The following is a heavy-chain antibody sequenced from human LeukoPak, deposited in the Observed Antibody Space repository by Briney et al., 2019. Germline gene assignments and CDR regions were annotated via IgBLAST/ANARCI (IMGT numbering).Heavy chain of an antibody. CDR3: ARDRWNDVHHWFDP. CDR2: IYISGST. J-gene: IGHJ5*02. Sequence: PSETLSLTCTVSGGSISSYYWSWIRQPAGKGLEWIGRIYISGSTNYNPSLKSRVTMSVDTSKNQFSLKLSSVTAADTAVYYCARDRWNDVHHWFDPWGQGTLVTVSS. CDR1: GGSISSYY. V-gene: IGHV4-4*07. D-gene: IGHD1-1*01.